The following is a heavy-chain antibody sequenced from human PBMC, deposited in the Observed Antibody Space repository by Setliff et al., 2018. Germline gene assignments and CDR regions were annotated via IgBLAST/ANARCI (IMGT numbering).Heavy chain of an antibody. CDR2: IIPIFGTA. V-gene: IGHV1-69*13. D-gene: IGHD1-26*01. J-gene: IGHJ4*02. Sequence: ASVKVSCKASGGTFSSYAITWVRQAPGQGLEWMGGIIPIFGTAKYAQKFQGRVAITADQSTRTAYMELSSLRSEDTAVYYCAIPSSGNFYFDYWGQGTLVTVSS. CDR1: GGTFSSYA. CDR3: AIPSSGNFYFDY.